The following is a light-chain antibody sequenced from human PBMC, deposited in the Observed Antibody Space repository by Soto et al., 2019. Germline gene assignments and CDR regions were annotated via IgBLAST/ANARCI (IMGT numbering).Light chain of an antibody. CDR2: AAS. CDR3: EERSSTPPENT. Sequence: DIQFPPPPSALSASVGDRVTITCRASPSLSIFLNLYQLNPGNAPMLLIYAASNLQSGVLSRFSGSVSGPEFTLKITSMQPEDFSTYFCEERSSTPPENTVGRSTKLQI. J-gene: IGKJ2*01. CDR1: PSLSIF. V-gene: IGKV1-39*01.